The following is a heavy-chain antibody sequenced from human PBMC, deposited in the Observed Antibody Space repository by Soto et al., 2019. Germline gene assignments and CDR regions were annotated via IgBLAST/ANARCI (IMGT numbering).Heavy chain of an antibody. J-gene: IGHJ4*02. CDR1: GGSISSYY. Sequence: PSETLSLTCTVSGGSISSYYWSWIRQPPGKGLEWIGYIYYSGSTNYNPSLKSRVTISVDTSKNQFSLKLSSVTAADTAVYYCARGNREQLVPNFDYWGQGTLVTVS. D-gene: IGHD6-13*01. CDR3: ARGNREQLVPNFDY. CDR2: IYYSGST. V-gene: IGHV4-59*08.